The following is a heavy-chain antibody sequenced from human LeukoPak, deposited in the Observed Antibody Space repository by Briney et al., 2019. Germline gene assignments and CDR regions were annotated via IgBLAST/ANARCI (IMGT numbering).Heavy chain of an antibody. D-gene: IGHD4-11*01. CDR1: GFTFNRYG. CDR2: ISGSGTNT. CDR3: AYRDAFDI. J-gene: IGHJ3*02. V-gene: IGHV3-23*01. Sequence: GGSLRLSCAASGFTFNRYGMNWVRQAPGKGLQWVSGISGSGTNTYYADSVKGRFTISRDNSNKTLYLQMNSLRAEDTAVYFCAYRDAFDIWGLGTMVTVSS.